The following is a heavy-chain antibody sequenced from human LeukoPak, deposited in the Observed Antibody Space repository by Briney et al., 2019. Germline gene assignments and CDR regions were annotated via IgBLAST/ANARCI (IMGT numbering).Heavy chain of an antibody. CDR2: IIPIFGTA. Sequence: SVKVSCKASGYTFTGYYMHWVRQAPGQGLEWMGGIIPIFGTANYAQKFQGRVTITTDESTSTAYMELSSLRSEDTAVYYCAREAQAFDIWGQGTMVTVSS. CDR1: GYTFTGYY. CDR3: AREAQAFDI. J-gene: IGHJ3*02. V-gene: IGHV1-69*05.